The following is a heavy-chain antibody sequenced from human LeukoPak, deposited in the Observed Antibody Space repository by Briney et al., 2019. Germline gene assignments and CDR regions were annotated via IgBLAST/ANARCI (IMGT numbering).Heavy chain of an antibody. V-gene: IGHV4-59*01. CDR1: GGPISSYY. CDR3: ARYPYQYYFDY. CDR2: IYYSGST. J-gene: IGHJ4*02. D-gene: IGHD3-9*01. Sequence: PSETLSLTCTVSGGPISSYYWSWIRQPPGKGLEWIGYIYYSGSTNYNPSLKSRVTISVDMSKNQFSLKLSSVTAADTAVYYCARYPYQYYFDYWGQGTLVTVSS.